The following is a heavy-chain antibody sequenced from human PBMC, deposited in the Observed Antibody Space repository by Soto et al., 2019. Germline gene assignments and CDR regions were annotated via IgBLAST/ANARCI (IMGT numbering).Heavy chain of an antibody. Sequence: ASVKVSCKASGYTFTSYDINWVRQATGQGLEWMGWMNPNSGNTGYAQKFQGRVTMTRNTSISTAYMELSSLRSEDTAVYYCARVFSEFGTATVKPYVDPWGQGTLVTVSS. CDR1: GYTFTSYD. CDR3: ARVFSEFGTATVKPYVDP. J-gene: IGHJ5*02. D-gene: IGHD4-4*01. V-gene: IGHV1-8*01. CDR2: MNPNSGNT.